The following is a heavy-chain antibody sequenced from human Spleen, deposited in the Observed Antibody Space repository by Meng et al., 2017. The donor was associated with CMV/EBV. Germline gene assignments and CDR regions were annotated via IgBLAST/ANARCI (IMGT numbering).Heavy chain of an antibody. CDR3: ARYLLGRYQVGATGFDY. V-gene: IGHV3-7*01. Sequence: GESLKISCVVSEFTFSSHWMTWVRQAPGKGLEWLANINPDATVRKYLDSVKGRFTISRDNAKNSLYLQMNSLRAEDTAVYYCARYLLGRYQVGATGFDYWGQGTLVTVSS. J-gene: IGHJ4*02. CDR1: EFTFSSHW. CDR2: INPDATVR. D-gene: IGHD1-26*01.